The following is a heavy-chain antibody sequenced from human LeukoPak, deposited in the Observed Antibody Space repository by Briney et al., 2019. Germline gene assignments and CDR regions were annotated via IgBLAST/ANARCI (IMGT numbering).Heavy chain of an antibody. J-gene: IGHJ6*03. Sequence: GESLKISCKGSGYSFTSYWIGWVRQMPGKGLEWMGIIYPGDSDTRYSPSFQGQVTISADKSISTAYLQWSSLKASDTAMYYFATQRGRCRLGYYYYMDVWGKGTTVTVSS. CDR3: ATQRGRCRLGYYYYMDV. CDR2: IYPGDSDT. D-gene: IGHD3-16*01. CDR1: GYSFTSYW. V-gene: IGHV5-51*01.